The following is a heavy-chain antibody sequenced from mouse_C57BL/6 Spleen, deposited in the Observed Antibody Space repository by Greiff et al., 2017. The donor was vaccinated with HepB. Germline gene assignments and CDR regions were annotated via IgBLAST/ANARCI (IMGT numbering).Heavy chain of an antibody. Sequence: EVQLVESGAELVKPGASVKLSCTASGFNIKDYYMHWVKQRTEQGLEWIGRIDPEDGETKYAPKFQGKATITADTSSNTAYLQLSSLTSEDTAVYYCAPTTVVVPYFDYWGQGTTLTVSS. V-gene: IGHV14-2*01. CDR1: GFNIKDYY. CDR3: APTTVVVPYFDY. D-gene: IGHD1-1*01. J-gene: IGHJ2*01. CDR2: IDPEDGET.